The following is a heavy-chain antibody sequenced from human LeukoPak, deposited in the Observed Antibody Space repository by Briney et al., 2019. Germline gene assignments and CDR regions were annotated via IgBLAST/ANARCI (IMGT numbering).Heavy chain of an antibody. CDR3: SQSRGGWFDP. Sequence: GGSLRLSCAASGFTFSSYAMGWVRQGPGKGLDWVSTITGSGTNTYYADSVKGRFTISRDNSKNTLYLQMNSLRAEDTAIYYCSQSRGGWFDPWGQGTLVTVSS. V-gene: IGHV3-23*01. CDR1: GFTFSSYA. J-gene: IGHJ5*02. D-gene: IGHD3-16*01. CDR2: ITGSGTNT.